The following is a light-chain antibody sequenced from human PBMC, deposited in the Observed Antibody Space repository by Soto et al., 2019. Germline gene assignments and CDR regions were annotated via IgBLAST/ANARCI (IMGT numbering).Light chain of an antibody. Sequence: EIVLTQSPGTLSLSPGERATLSCRASKSVSSTYLAWYQQKPGQAPRLLIYGASSRATGIPDRFSGSGSGTDFTLTISRLEPEDFAVYYCQEYGSLPWTFGQGTKVEIK. CDR1: KSVSSTY. CDR2: GAS. CDR3: QEYGSLPWT. V-gene: IGKV3-20*01. J-gene: IGKJ1*01.